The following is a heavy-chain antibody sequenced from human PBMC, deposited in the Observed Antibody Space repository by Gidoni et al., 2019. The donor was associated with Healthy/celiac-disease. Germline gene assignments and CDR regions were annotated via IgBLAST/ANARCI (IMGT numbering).Heavy chain of an antibody. J-gene: IGHJ3*02. CDR1: GYTFTGYY. CDR3: ARPKGIAVAGTSAFDI. V-gene: IGHV1-2*02. D-gene: IGHD6-19*01. Sequence: QVQLVQSGAEVKKPGASVKVSCKASGYTFTGYYMHWVRQAPGQGLEWMGWINPNSGGTNYAQKFQGRVTMTSDTSISTAYMELSRLRSDDTAVYYCARPKGIAVAGTSAFDIWGQGTMVTVSS. CDR2: INPNSGGT.